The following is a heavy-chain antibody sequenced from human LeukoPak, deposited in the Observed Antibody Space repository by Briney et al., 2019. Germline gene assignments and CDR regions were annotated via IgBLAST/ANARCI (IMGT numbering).Heavy chain of an antibody. CDR2: ISSSGSTI. Sequence: GCSLTLFSPSSRFRISDYYMRWNSPAPAKGLKRVSYISSSGSTISYADSVKGRFTISRDNAKNSPYLQMNSLRAEDTAVYYCARRVSVGEPYDSWGQGTLVTVSS. J-gene: IGHJ4*02. V-gene: IGHV3-11*01. D-gene: IGHD3-16*01. CDR3: ARRVSVGEPYDS. CDR1: RFRISDYY.